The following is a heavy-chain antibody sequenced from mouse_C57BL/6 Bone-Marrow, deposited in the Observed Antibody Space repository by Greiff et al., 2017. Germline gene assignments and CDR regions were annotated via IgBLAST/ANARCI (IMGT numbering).Heavy chain of an antibody. J-gene: IGHJ4*01. CDR1: GFNIKDYY. V-gene: IGHV14-2*01. CDR3: ARSATKVYYYAMDY. CDR2: IDPEDGET. Sequence: EVKLMESGAELVKPGASVKLSCTASGFNIKDYYMHWVKQRTEQGLEWIGRIDPEDGETKYAPKFQGKATITADTSSNTAYLQLSSLTSEDTAVYYCARSATKVYYYAMDYWGQGTSVTVSS.